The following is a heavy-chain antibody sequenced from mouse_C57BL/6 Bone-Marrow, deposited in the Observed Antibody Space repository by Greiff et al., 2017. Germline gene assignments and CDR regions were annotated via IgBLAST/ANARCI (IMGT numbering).Heavy chain of an antibody. J-gene: IGHJ2*01. V-gene: IGHV14-4*01. Sequence: EVQLQQSGAELVRPGASVKLSCTASGFNIKDDYMHWVKQRPEQGLEWIGWIDPENGDTEYASKFQGKATITADTSSNTAYLQLSSLTSEDTAVYYCTRAYDYLFDYWGQGTTLTVSS. D-gene: IGHD1-1*02. CDR1: GFNIKDDY. CDR2: IDPENGDT. CDR3: TRAYDYLFDY.